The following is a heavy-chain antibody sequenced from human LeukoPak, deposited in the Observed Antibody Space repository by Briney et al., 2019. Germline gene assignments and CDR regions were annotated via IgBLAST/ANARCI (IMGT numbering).Heavy chain of an antibody. D-gene: IGHD3-10*01. CDR3: QLYYYGSGSYYNPDAFDI. J-gene: IGHJ3*02. Sequence: GRSLRLSCAASGFTFSSYGMHWVRQAPGKGLEWVAVISYDGSNKYYADSVKGRFTISRDNSKNTLYLQMNSLRAEDTAVYYCQLYYYGSGSYYNPDAFDIWGQWTMVTVSS. CDR2: ISYDGSNK. CDR1: GFTFSSYG. V-gene: IGHV3-30*03.